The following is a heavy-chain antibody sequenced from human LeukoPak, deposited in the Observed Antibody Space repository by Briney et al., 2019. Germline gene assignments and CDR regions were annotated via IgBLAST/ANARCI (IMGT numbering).Heavy chain of an antibody. D-gene: IGHD1/OR15-1a*01. Sequence: GASVKVSCKASGYTFTSHFMHWVRQAPGQGLEWMGIINPESGNTAYAQKFHGRITMTGDTSTSTVYMELSSLRSEDTAMYYCAKDGNWNNVPGDYYYMDVWGKGTTVAVSS. J-gene: IGHJ6*03. V-gene: IGHV1-46*01. CDR2: INPESGNT. CDR3: AKDGNWNNVPGDYYYMDV. CDR1: GYTFTSHF.